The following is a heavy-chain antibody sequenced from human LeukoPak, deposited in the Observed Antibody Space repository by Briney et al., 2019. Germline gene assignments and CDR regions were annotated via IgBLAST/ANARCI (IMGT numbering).Heavy chain of an antibody. CDR1: GFTFSTYA. CDR3: AKGGGLRSCPLTP. J-gene: IGHJ5*02. CDR2: ISGSGSST. D-gene: IGHD3-3*01. V-gene: IGHV3-23*01. Sequence: GGSLRLSCAASGFTFSTYAMSWVRQAPGKGLEWVSAISGSGSSTYDADSVRGRFTISRDNSKNTLYLQMNSLRAEDTAVYYCAKGGGLRSCPLTPWGQGTLVTVSS.